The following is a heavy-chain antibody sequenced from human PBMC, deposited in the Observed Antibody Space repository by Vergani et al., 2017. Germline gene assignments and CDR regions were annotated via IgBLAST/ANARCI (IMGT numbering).Heavy chain of an antibody. CDR1: GFTFSSYS. V-gene: IGHV3-21*01. J-gene: IGHJ4*02. CDR3: ARESSLRVTTVTTPQDY. Sequence: EVQLVESGGGLVKPGGSLRLSCAASGFTFSSYSMNWVRPAPGKGLEWVSSISSSSSYIYYADSVKGRFTISRDNAKNSLYLQMNSLRAEDTAVYYCARESSLRVTTVTTPQDYWGQGTLVTVSS. D-gene: IGHD4-17*01. CDR2: ISSSSSYI.